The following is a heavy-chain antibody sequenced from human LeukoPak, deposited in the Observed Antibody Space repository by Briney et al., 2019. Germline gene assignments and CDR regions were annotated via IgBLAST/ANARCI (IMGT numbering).Heavy chain of an antibody. V-gene: IGHV3-30*03. J-gene: IGHJ4*02. CDR1: GFTLSIYG. CDR2: ISYDGNNK. D-gene: IGHD4-17*01. CDR3: ARGLNRYFTTVTPLGDY. Sequence: GTSLRLSCADSGFTLSIYGLHWFRQAPGKGLEWVAVISYDGNNKFYADSVKGRFTVSRDNSNNTLYLQMSSLRLDDTAIYYCARGLNRYFTTVTPLGDYWGQGILVTVSS.